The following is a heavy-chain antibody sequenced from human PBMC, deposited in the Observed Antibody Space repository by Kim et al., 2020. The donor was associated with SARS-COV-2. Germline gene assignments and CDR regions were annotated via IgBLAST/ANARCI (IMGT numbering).Heavy chain of an antibody. D-gene: IGHD3-9*01. CDR3: TTAPILTGYYSREKTYYYYGMDV. CDR1: GFTFSNAW. V-gene: IGHV3-15*01. Sequence: GGSLRLSCAASGFTFSNAWMSWVRQAPGKGLEWVGRIKSKTDGGTTDYAAPVKGRFTISRDDSKNTLYLQMNSLKTEDTAVYYCTTAPILTGYYSREKTYYYYGMDVWGQGTTVTVSS. CDR2: IKSKTDGGTT. J-gene: IGHJ6*02.